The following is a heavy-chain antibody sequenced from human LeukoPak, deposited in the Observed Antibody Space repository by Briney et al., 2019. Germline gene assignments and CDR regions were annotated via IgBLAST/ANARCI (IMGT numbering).Heavy chain of an antibody. Sequence: SETLSLTCTVSGGSISSYYWSWIRQPPGKGLEWIGYIYYSGSTNYNPSLKSRVTISVDTSKNQFSLKLSSVTAADTAVYYCARGDGGYSSSWPPDPRNWYFDLWGRGTLVTVSS. CDR3: ARGDGGYSSSWPPDPRNWYFDL. CDR2: IYYSGST. J-gene: IGHJ2*01. V-gene: IGHV4-59*01. CDR1: GGSISSYY. D-gene: IGHD6-13*01.